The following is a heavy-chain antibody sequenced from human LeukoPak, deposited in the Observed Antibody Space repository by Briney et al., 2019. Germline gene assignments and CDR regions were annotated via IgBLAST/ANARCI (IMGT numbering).Heavy chain of an antibody. CDR1: GGSSRGYY. V-gene: IGHV4-34*01. J-gene: IGHJ4*02. D-gene: IGHD2-2*01. Sequence: SETLSLTCAVYGGSSRGYYWNWLWIRQSPGKGLEWIGEINDSGSPNYNPSLKSRVTISENKSLNQFSLRLSSVTAADTAVYYCARYCTSTTCILRGFDYWGQGTLVTVSS. CDR2: INDSGSP. CDR3: ARYCTSTTCILRGFDY.